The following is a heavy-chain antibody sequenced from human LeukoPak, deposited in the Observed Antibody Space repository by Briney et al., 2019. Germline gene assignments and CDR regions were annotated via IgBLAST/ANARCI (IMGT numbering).Heavy chain of an antibody. CDR3: AKRNYGSGSSDY. D-gene: IGHD3-10*01. CDR1: GFTFSNYD. Sequence: GGSLRLSCAASGFTFSNYDMHWVRQAPGKGLEWVSAISGSGGSTYYADSVKGRFTISRDNSKNTLYLQMNSLRAEDTAVYYCAKRNYGSGSSDYWGQGTLVTVSS. J-gene: IGHJ4*02. CDR2: ISGSGGST. V-gene: IGHV3-23*01.